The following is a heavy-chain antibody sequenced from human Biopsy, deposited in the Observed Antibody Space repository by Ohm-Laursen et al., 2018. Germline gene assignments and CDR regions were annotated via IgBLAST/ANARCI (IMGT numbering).Heavy chain of an antibody. D-gene: IGHD4-23*01. Sequence: PSETLSLTCTVSGGSFTGHYWSWIRQPPGKGLEWIGHISYTGYTSYNASLKSRVTISVDTSRNHFSLRLSSLTAADTAVYYCARGSNDFGGLYFHRWGQGTLLTVSP. V-gene: IGHV4-59*11. CDR1: GGSFTGHY. CDR2: ISYTGYT. CDR3: ARGSNDFGGLYFHR. J-gene: IGHJ4*02.